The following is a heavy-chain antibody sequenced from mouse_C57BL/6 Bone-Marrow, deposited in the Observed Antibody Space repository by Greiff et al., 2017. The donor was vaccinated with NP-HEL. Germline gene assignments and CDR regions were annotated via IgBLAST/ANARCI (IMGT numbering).Heavy chain of an antibody. CDR3: AREWYYYGSSYADY. CDR1: GYSFTGYY. CDR2: INPSTGGT. D-gene: IGHD1-1*01. J-gene: IGHJ2*01. Sequence: EVQLQQSGPELVKPGASVKISCKASGYSFTGYYMNWVKQSPEKSLEWIGEINPSTGGTTYNQKFKAKATLTVDKSSSTAYMQLKSLTSEDSAVYYCAREWYYYGSSYADYWGQGTTLTVSS. V-gene: IGHV1-42*01.